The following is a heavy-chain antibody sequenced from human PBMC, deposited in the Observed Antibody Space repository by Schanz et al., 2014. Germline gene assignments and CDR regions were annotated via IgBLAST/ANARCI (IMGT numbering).Heavy chain of an antibody. CDR2: MYINSGST. V-gene: IGHV3-53*01. J-gene: IGHJ3*01. D-gene: IGHD2-21*01. Sequence: EVQLVESGGGLIQPGGSLRLSCAVSGFSVSTNYMSWARQAPGKGLEWISSMYINSGSTQYADSVKGRFIISRDSSKNTLFLQMNSLRADDTAIYFCARDEGRDGYNLAFDVWGQGTLVTVSS. CDR3: ARDEGRDGYNLAFDV. CDR1: GFSVSTNY.